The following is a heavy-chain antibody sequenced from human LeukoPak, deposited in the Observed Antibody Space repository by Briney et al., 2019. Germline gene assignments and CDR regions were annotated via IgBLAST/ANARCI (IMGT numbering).Heavy chain of an antibody. J-gene: IGHJ4*01. CDR2: INPSGGST. CDR3: AREHEDGWNDHLINY. V-gene: IGHV1-46*01. Sequence: ASVKVSCKASGYTFTSYYMHWVRQAPGQGLEWTGIINPSGGSTSYAQKFQGRVTMTRDTSTSTVYMELSSLRSEDTAVYYCAREHEDGWNDHLINYWGQEPWSPSPQ. CDR1: GYTFTSYY. D-gene: IGHD1-1*01.